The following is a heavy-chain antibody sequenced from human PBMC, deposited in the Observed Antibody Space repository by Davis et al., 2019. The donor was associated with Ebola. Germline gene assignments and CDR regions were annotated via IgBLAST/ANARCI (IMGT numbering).Heavy chain of an antibody. CDR2: INHSGST. Sequence: PSETLSLTCAVYGGSFSGYYWNWIRQPPGKGLEWIGEINHSGSTNYNPSLKSRVTVSVDTSKNQLSLQLSSVTAADTAVYYCARGGTYRPYYFDFWGQGTLVTVSS. J-gene: IGHJ4*02. D-gene: IGHD3-16*02. V-gene: IGHV4-34*01. CDR3: ARGGTYRPYYFDF. CDR1: GGSFSGYY.